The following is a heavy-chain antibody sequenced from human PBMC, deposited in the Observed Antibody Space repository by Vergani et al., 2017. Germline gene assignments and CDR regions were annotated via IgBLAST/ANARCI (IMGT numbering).Heavy chain of an antibody. J-gene: IGHJ4*02. D-gene: IGHD6-13*01. Sequence: QVQLQESGPGLVKPSETLSLTCAVSGYSISSGYYWGWIRQPPGKGLECIGSIYHSGSTYYNPSLKSRVTISVDTSKNQFSLKLSSVTAADPAVYYCARRRGIGAAADIGFDYWGQGTLVTVSS. V-gene: IGHV4-38-2*01. CDR2: IYHSGST. CDR1: GYSISSGYY. CDR3: ARRRGIGAAADIGFDY.